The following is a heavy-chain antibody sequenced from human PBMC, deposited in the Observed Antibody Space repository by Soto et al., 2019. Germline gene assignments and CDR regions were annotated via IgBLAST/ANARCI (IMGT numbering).Heavy chain of an antibody. J-gene: IGHJ4*02. CDR2: ISGYNGDT. Sequence: ASVKVSCKASGYSLRNYGISWVRQAPGQGLEWMGWISGYNGDTNNAQNLQGRVTMTTDASTSTAYMELRSLRSDDTAMYYCARHNLALASFDYWGQGTMVTVSS. CDR1: GYSLRNYG. D-gene: IGHD3-3*02. V-gene: IGHV1-18*01. CDR3: ARHNLALASFDY.